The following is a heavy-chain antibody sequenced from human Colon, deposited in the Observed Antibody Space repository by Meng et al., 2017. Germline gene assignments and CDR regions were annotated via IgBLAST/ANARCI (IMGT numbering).Heavy chain of an antibody. CDR1: GFTFDDYA. CDR3: AREEEGFHH. CDR2: INWNGATP. J-gene: IGHJ1*01. Sequence: GSLRLSCAASGFTFDDYAMSWVRQVPGKGLEWISGINWNGATPSYADSVKGRFIISRDNAKSSLSLQMNSLRAEDTALYFCAREEEGFHHWGQGTLVTVSS. V-gene: IGHV3-20*04.